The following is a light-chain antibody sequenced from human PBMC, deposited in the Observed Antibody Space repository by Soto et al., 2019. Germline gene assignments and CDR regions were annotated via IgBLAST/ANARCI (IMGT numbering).Light chain of an antibody. Sequence: DIQVTQSPSSLSASVGDRVTITCRASQNIRTYLNWYQQRPGKPPKLLIHTVSTLQSGVPSRFSGSGSGTDFTLTISSLQPEDFATYYCQQTYSTLNSFGQGTKLEIK. CDR2: TVS. V-gene: IGKV1-39*01. CDR3: QQTYSTLNS. J-gene: IGKJ2*03. CDR1: QNIRTY.